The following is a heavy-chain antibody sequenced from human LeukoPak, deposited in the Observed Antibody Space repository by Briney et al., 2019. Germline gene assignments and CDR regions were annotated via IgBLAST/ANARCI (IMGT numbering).Heavy chain of an antibody. J-gene: IGHJ5*02. Sequence: SETLSLTCTVSGGSISSYYWSWIRQPPGKGLEWIGYIYYSGGTNYNPSLKSRVTISVDTSKNQFSLKLSSVTAADTAVYYCVQTAVGDTSWIDPWGQGTLVIVSS. CDR1: GGSISSYY. V-gene: IGHV4-59*01. CDR2: IYYSGGT. D-gene: IGHD2-21*02. CDR3: VQTAVGDTSWIDP.